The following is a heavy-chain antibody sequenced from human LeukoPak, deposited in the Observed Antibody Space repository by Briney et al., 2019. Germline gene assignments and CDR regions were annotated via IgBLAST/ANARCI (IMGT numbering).Heavy chain of an antibody. CDR1: GFTFSSYG. J-gene: IGHJ4*02. Sequence: GGSLRLSCAASGFTFSSYGMHWVRQALGKGLEWVANIKQDGSEKYCVDSVKGRFTISRDNAKNSLYLQMNSLRAEDTAVYYCARGGGNFDYWGQGALVTVSS. D-gene: IGHD3-16*01. CDR2: IKQDGSEK. CDR3: ARGGGNFDY. V-gene: IGHV3-7*01.